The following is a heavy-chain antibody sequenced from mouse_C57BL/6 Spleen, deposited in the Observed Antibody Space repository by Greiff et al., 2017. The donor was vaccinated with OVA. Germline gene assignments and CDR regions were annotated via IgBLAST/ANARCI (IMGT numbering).Heavy chain of an antibody. CDR2: IYPGSGST. J-gene: IGHJ2*01. D-gene: IGHD1-1*01. Sequence: QVQLQQPGAELVKPGASVKMSCKASGYTFTSYWITWVKQRPGQGLEWIGDIYPGSGSTNYNEKFKSKATLTVDTSSSTAYMQLSSLTSEDSAVYYCARWDYGSRRGYFDYWGKGTTLTVSS. CDR3: ARWDYGSRRGYFDY. CDR1: GYTFTSYW. V-gene: IGHV1-55*01.